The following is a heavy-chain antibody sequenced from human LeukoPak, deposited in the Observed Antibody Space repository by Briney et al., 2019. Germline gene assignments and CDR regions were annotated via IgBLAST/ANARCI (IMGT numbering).Heavy chain of an antibody. D-gene: IGHD1-14*01. V-gene: IGHV3-30*18. CDR3: AKDSEGY. J-gene: IGHJ4*02. CDR2: ISYDGSNK. CDR1: GFTFSSYG. Sequence: GGSLRPSCAASGFTFSSYGMPWVRQAPGKGLEWVAVISYDGSNKYYADSVKGRFTISRDNSKNTLYLQMNSLRAEDTAVYYCAKDSEGYWGQGTLVTVSS.